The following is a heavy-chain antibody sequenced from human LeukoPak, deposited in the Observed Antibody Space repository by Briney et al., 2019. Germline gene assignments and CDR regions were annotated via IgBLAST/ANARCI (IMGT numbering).Heavy chain of an antibody. D-gene: IGHD5-12*01. J-gene: IGHJ5*02. CDR3: ARLGGYRGYDLTWDDP. Sequence: GESLRISCKGSGYSFTSYWISWVRQMPGKGLEWMGRIDPSDSFTNYSPSFQGHVTISADKSISTAYLQWSSLKASDTAMYYCARLGGYRGYDLTWDDPWGQGTLVTVSS. CDR2: IDPSDSFT. V-gene: IGHV5-10-1*01. CDR1: GYSFTSYW.